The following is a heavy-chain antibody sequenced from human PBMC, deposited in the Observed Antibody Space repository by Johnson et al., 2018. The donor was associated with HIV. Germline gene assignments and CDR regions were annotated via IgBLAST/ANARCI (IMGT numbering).Heavy chain of an antibody. CDR1: GFTFSSYA. D-gene: IGHD2-21*01. V-gene: IGHV3-30*04. J-gene: IGHJ3*02. CDR3: ARGYGVVIALLDAFDI. Sequence: QVQLVESGGGVVQPGRSLRLSCAASGFTFSSYAMHWVRQAPGKGLEWVAVISYAGSKKYYAESVKGPFTISRDNSKNTQYLQMNRLRAEDTAVYYCARGYGVVIALLDAFDIWGQGTMVTVSS. CDR2: ISYAGSKK.